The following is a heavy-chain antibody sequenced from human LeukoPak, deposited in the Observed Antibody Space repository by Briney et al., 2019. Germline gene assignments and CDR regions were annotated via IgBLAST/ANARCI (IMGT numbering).Heavy chain of an antibody. CDR3: ARGSFTYYYYYYMDV. CDR1: GYTFTSYD. D-gene: IGHD2-2*01. V-gene: IGHV1-8*03. Sequence: ASVKVSCKASGYTFTSYDINWVRQAPGQGLEWMGWINPNSGSTGYAQKFQGRVTITRNTSISTAYMELSSLRSEDTAVYYCARGSFTYYYYYYMDVWGKGTTVTVSS. CDR2: INPNSGST. J-gene: IGHJ6*03.